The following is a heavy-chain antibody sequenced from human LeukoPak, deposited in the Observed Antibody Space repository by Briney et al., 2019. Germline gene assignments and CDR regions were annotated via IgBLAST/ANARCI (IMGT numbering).Heavy chain of an antibody. CDR2: ISGYNGNT. CDR3: AREEGDWGDAFDI. Sequence: ASVKVSCKASGYTFTSYAMHWVRQAPGQRLEWMGWISGYNGNTNYAQKVQGRVTMTRDTSTSTAYMELRSLRSDDTAVYYCAREEGDWGDAFDIWGQGTLVTVSS. D-gene: IGHD2-21*02. J-gene: IGHJ3*02. CDR1: GYTFTSYA. V-gene: IGHV1-3*01.